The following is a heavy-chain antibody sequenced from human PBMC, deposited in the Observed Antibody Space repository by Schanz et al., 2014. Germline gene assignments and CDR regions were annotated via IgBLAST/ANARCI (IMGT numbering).Heavy chain of an antibody. V-gene: IGHV3-48*02. CDR2: ISGSGGST. Sequence: EELLVESGGGWVQPGGSVRLSCAGSGFTFNGYSMHWVRQAPGKGLEWVSAISGSGGSTYYADSVKGRFTISRDIAKSSLYLQMNSLRDEDTAVYYCARDRGGWFEMDYWGQGTLVTVSS. D-gene: IGHD6-19*01. CDR1: GFTFNGYS. J-gene: IGHJ4*02. CDR3: ARDRGGWFEMDY.